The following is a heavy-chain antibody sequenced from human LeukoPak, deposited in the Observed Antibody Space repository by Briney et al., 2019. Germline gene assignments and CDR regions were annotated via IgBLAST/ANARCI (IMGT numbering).Heavy chain of an antibody. J-gene: IGHJ4*02. D-gene: IGHD3-22*01. CDR1: GFTVSSNY. CDR2: IYSGGST. CDR3: ARAPGSGYYSGYFDY. Sequence: GGSLRLSCAASGFTVSSNYMSWVRQAPGKGLEWVSVIYSGGSTYYADSVKGRFTISRDNSKNTLYLQMNGLRAEDTAVYYCARAPGSGYYSGYFDYWGQGTLVTVSS. V-gene: IGHV3-66*01.